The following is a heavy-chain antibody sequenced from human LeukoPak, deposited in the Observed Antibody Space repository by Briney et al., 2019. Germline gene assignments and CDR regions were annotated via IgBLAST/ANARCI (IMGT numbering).Heavy chain of an antibody. CDR1: GFTFSTYT. J-gene: IGHJ4*02. V-gene: IGHV3-23*01. CDR2: INTGGGT. Sequence: GGSLRLSCAASGFTFSTYTLTWVRQAPGKGPEWVSAINTGGGTNYPDSVKGRFTVSRDNSKNTLYLEMNSLSPDDTAVYYCARGVEPLAANTLAYWGQGTLVTVSS. CDR3: ARGVEPLAANTLAY. D-gene: IGHD1-14*01.